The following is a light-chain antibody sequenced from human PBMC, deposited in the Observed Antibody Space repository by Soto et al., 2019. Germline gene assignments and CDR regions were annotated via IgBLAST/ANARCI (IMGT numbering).Light chain of an antibody. CDR1: QSVGTY. J-gene: IGKJ1*01. V-gene: IGKV3D-15*01. CDR3: QQYNNWPLS. Sequence: EIMMTQSPATLSVSPGERATLSCRASQSVGTYLAWYQQQPGQAPRLLIYGASTRATGIPARFSGSGSGTEFTLTISSLQSEDFAVYYCQQYNNWPLSFGQGTKVDIK. CDR2: GAS.